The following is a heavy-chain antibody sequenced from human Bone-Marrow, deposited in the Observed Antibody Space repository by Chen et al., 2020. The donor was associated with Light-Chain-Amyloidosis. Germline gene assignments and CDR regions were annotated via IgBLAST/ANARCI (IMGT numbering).Heavy chain of an antibody. J-gene: IGHJ4*02. CDR2: LYPDASDA. CDR1: GYTFPNYW. D-gene: IGHD5-12*01. V-gene: IGHV5-51*01. CDR3: ARRRDGYNFDY. Sequence: EVQLEQSGPEVKKPGESLKISCKGSGYTFPNYWIGWVRQMPGKGLEWMGVLYPDASDARYSPSFEGQVTISADKSITTAYLQWRSLKASDTAMYYCARRRDGYNFDYWGQGTLVTVSS.